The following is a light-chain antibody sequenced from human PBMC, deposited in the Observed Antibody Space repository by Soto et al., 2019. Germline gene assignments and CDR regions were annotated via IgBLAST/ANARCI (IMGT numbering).Light chain of an antibody. CDR2: GAS. CDR1: QSVSSSSY. CDR3: HQYGSSPSYT. J-gene: IGKJ2*01. Sequence: EIVLTQSPGTLSLSPGERATLSCRASQSVSSSSYLAWYQQKPGQAPRLLIYGASSRATGIPDRFSGSGSGTDFTLTISRLEPEDFAVYYCHQYGSSPSYTFGQGTKREIK. V-gene: IGKV3-20*01.